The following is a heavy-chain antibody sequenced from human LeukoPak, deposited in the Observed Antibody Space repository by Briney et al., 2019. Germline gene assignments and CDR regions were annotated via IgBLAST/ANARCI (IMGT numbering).Heavy chain of an antibody. J-gene: IGHJ5*02. D-gene: IGHD3-3*01. CDR3: ARHNYYNFWNALNWFDP. Sequence: SETLSLTCTVSGDSINNNNYYWAWIRQSPGKGLEWIGSIYYRGSTYYNPSLKSRLIVSVDTAENHFSLRLTSVTAADTAIHYCARHNYYNFWNALNWFDPWGQGTLVTVSS. V-gene: IGHV4-39*01. CDR1: GDSINNNNYY. CDR2: IYYRGST.